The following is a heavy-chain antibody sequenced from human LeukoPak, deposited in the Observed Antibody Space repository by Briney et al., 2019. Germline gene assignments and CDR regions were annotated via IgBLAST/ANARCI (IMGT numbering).Heavy chain of an antibody. CDR3: AGEIVVVVATQEVVGAFDI. Sequence: GASVKVSCKASGYTFTSYGISWVRQAPGQGLEWMGGIIPIFGTANYAQKFQGRVTITADKSTSTAYMELSSLRSEDTAVYYCAGEIVVVVATQEVVGAFDIWGQGTMVTVSS. CDR1: GYTFTSYG. J-gene: IGHJ3*02. D-gene: IGHD2-15*01. V-gene: IGHV1-69*06. CDR2: IIPIFGTA.